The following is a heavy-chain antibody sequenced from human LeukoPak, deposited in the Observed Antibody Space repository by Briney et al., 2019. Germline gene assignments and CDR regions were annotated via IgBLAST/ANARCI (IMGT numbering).Heavy chain of an antibody. Sequence: ASVKVSCKASGGTFSTYAISWMRQAPGQGLEWMGWINAGNGNTKYSQKFQGRVTITRDTSASTAYMELSSLRSEDTAVYYCARDPGSSWYEVYFDYWGQGTLVTVSS. J-gene: IGHJ4*02. CDR1: GGTFSTYA. CDR2: INAGNGNT. CDR3: ARDPGSSWYEVYFDY. V-gene: IGHV1-3*01. D-gene: IGHD6-13*01.